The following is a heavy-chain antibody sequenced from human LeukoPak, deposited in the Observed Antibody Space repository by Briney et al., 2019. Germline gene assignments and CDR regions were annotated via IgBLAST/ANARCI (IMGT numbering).Heavy chain of an antibody. CDR2: IYPGDSNT. CDR1: GYSFTSYW. Sequence: GESLKISCKGSGYSFTSYWIAWVRQMPGKGLECMGIIYPGDSNTKYSPSFQGQVTISADKSITTAYLQWSSLKASDTAMYYCARSGESGVAARDSNYWGQGTLVTVSS. CDR3: ARSGESGVAARDSNY. D-gene: IGHD6-6*01. J-gene: IGHJ4*02. V-gene: IGHV5-51*01.